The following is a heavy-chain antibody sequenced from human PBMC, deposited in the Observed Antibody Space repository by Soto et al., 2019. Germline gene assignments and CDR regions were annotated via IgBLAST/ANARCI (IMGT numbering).Heavy chain of an antibody. D-gene: IGHD3-22*01. CDR1: GGSISCGDYY. J-gene: IGHJ6*02. CDR3: AREINYYDSSGYYYVKEYGMDV. Sequence: SETLSLTCTVSGGSISCGDYYWSWIRRPPGKGLEWIGYIYYSGSTYYNPSLKSRVTISVDTSKNQFSLKLSSVTAADTAVYYCAREINYYDSSGYYYVKEYGMDVWGQGTTVTVSS. V-gene: IGHV4-30-4*01. CDR2: IYYSGST.